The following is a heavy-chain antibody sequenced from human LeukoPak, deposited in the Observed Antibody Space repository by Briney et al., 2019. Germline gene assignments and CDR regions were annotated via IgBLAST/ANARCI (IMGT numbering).Heavy chain of an antibody. J-gene: IGHJ4*02. CDR1: GFTFSSYA. Sequence: GGSLRLSCAASGFTFSSYAMSWVRQAPGKGLEGLSALSGSGDSTYYADSVQGRFIITRDNSKNTLSLQMNSLRADDTAIYYCATQKGRTVATEWGQGTLVTVSS. CDR3: ATQKGRTVATE. CDR2: LSGSGDST. V-gene: IGHV3-23*01. D-gene: IGHD5-12*01.